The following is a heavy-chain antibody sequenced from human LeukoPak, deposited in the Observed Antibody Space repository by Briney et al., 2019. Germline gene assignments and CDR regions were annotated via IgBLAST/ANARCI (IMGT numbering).Heavy chain of an antibody. J-gene: IGHJ3*02. V-gene: IGHV3-30*04. CDR1: GFTFSSYA. CDR3: AKGPGSYSDDAFDI. CDR2: ISYDGSNK. Sequence: PGGSLRLSCAASGFTFSSYAMHWVRQAPGKGLEWVAVISYDGSNKYYADSVKGRFTISRDNSKNTLYLQMNSLRAEDTAVYYCAKGPGSYSDDAFDIWGQGTMVTVSS. D-gene: IGHD1-26*01.